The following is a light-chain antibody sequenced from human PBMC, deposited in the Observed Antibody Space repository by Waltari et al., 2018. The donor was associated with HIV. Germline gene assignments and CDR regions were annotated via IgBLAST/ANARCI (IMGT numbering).Light chain of an antibody. J-gene: IGLJ2*01. Sequence: QSALTQTASVSGSPGQSITIYCTGTSSDIGIYNYVSWYQPHPGKAPKLLIYEVNNRPAGVSVRFSGSKSGNTASLSISWLQAEDEADYYCTSYTTRSTVIFGGGTSVTVL. CDR2: EVN. CDR3: TSYTTRSTVI. CDR1: SSDIGIYNY. V-gene: IGLV2-14*01.